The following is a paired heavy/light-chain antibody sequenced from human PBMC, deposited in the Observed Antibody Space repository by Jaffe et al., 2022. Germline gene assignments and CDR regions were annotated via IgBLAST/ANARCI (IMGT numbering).Light chain of an antibody. CDR2: YDS. Sequence: SYVLTQPPSVSVAPGKTARITCGGNNIGSKSVHWYQQKPGQAPVLVIYYDSDRPSGIPERFSGSNSGNTATLTISRVEAGDEADYYCQVWDSSSDPYVVFGGGTKLTVL. V-gene: IGLV3-21*04. CDR3: QVWDSSSDPYVV. CDR1: NIGSKS. J-gene: IGLJ2*01.
Heavy chain of an antibody. D-gene: IGHD2-15*01. V-gene: IGHV3-49*04. CDR1: GFTFGDYA. J-gene: IGHJ2*01. Sequence: EVQLVESGGGLVQPGRSLRLSCTASGFTFGDYAMSWVRQAPGKGLEWVGFIRSKAYGGTTEYAASVKGRFTISRDDSKSIAYLQMNSLKTEDTAVYYCTTGGDIVVVVAATKWYFDLWGRGTLVTVSS. CDR2: IRSKAYGGTT. CDR3: TTGGDIVVVVAATKWYFDL.